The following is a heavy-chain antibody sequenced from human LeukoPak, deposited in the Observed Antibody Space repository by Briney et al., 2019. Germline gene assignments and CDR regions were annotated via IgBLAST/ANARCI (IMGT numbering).Heavy chain of an antibody. V-gene: IGHV4-39*01. D-gene: IGHD5-18*01. CDR2: IYYSGST. J-gene: IGHJ6*03. CDR3: ARRGYSYGYIHYYYYMDV. Sequence: SETLSLTCAVSGGSISSNSYYWGWIRQPPGKGLEWIGSIYYSGSTYYNPSLKSRVTISVDTSKNQFSLKLSSVTAADTAVYYCARRGYSYGYIHYYYYMDVWGKGTTVTISS. CDR1: GGSISSNSYY.